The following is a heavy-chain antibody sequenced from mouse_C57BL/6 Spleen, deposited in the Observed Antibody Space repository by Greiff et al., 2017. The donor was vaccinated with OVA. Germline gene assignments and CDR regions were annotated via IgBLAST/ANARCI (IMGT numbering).Heavy chain of an antibody. Sequence: EVKLQESGPGLVKPSQSLSLTCSVTGYSITSGYYWKWIRQGPGNKLEWMGDISYDGSNNYNPSLKKRIAITRDKSKNKSLMKLNSVATEDTATYYCARFAYWGQGTLVTVSA. V-gene: IGHV3-6*01. CDR2: ISYDGSN. CDR1: GYSITSGYY. J-gene: IGHJ3*01. CDR3: ARFAY.